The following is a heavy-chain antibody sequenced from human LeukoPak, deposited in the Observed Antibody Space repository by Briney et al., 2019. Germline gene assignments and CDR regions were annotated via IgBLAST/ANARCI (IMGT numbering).Heavy chain of an antibody. CDR2: VDPNSGDT. CDR3: ARGSGNCSGGSCYDY. CDR1: GYTFTGYY. D-gene: IGHD2-15*01. J-gene: IGHJ4*02. Sequence: ASVKVSCKTSGYTFTGYYMHWVRQAPGQGLEWMGRVDPNSGDTDYAQKFQGRVTITRNTSISTAYMYLSSLRSEDTAVYYCARGSGNCSGGSCYDYWGQGTLVTVSS. V-gene: IGHV1-8*03.